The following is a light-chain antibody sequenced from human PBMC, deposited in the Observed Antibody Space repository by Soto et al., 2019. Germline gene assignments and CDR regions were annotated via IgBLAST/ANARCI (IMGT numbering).Light chain of an antibody. CDR1: QGISXX. V-gene: IGKV1-27*01. J-gene: IGKJ4*01. CDR2: AAS. Sequence: DIQMTQSPSSLSASVRDRVTITCRASQGISXXXXXXXXXXXXXXKVLIYAASTLRSGVPSRFSGSGSGTDFTLTISSLQPEDVATYYCQKYNSAPLTFGGGTKVDIK. CDR3: QKYNSAPLT.